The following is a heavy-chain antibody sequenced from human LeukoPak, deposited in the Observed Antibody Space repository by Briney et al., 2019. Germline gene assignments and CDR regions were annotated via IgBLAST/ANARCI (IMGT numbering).Heavy chain of an antibody. V-gene: IGHV3-66*01. J-gene: IGHJ5*02. CDR1: GFTVSNYN. CDR2: IYTGGST. Sequence: PGGSLRLSCAVSGFTVSNYNMSWVRQAPGKGLEWVSVIYTGGSTHYAASVKGRFTISRDISKNSLFLQMNSLRADDTAVYYCARGHGAWGQGTLVTVSS. CDR3: ARGHGA. D-gene: IGHD5-24*01.